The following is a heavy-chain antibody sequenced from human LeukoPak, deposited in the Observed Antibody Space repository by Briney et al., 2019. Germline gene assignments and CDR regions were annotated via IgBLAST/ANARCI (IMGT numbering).Heavy chain of an antibody. D-gene: IGHD2-15*01. Sequence: GGSLRLSCAASGFTFDDYGMSWVRQAPGKGLEWVSGINWNGGSTGYADSVKGRLTISRDNAKNSLYLQMNSLRAEDTALYHCARSGGSFALPFDYWGQGTLVTVSS. J-gene: IGHJ4*02. CDR2: INWNGGST. V-gene: IGHV3-20*01. CDR3: ARSGGSFALPFDY. CDR1: GFTFDDYG.